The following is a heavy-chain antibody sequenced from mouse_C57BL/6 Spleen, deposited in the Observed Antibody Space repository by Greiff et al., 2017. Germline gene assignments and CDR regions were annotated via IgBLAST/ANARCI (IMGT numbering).Heavy chain of an antibody. D-gene: IGHD2-2*01. CDR2: ISYDGSN. J-gene: IGHJ1*03. Sequence: EVQLQQSGPGLVKPSQSLSLTCSVTGYSITSGYYWNWIRQFPGNKLEWMGYISYDGSNNYNPSLKNRISITRDTTKNQFFLKLNSVTTEDTATYYCAGDGYYGYFDVWGTGTTVTVSS. CDR3: AGDGYYGYFDV. V-gene: IGHV3-6*01. CDR1: GYSITSGYY.